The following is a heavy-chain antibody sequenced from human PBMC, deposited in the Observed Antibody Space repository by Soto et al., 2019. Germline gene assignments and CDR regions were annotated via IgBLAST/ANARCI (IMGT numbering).Heavy chain of an antibody. CDR2: ISAYNGNT. CDR1: GYTFTSYG. D-gene: IGHD3-9*01. Sequence: ASVKVSCKASGYTFTSYGISWVRQAPGQGLEWMGWISAYNGNTNYAQKLQGRVTMTTDTSTSTAYMELRSLRSDDTAVYYCAREGHYDILTGYFHQTWTRFDPWGQGTQVTVSS. J-gene: IGHJ5*02. V-gene: IGHV1-18*01. CDR3: AREGHYDILTGYFHQTWTRFDP.